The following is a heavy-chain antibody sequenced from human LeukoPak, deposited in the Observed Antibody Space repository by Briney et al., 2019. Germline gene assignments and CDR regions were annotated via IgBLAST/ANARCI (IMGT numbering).Heavy chain of an antibody. CDR3: ARYRAVIGVVVTVYNWFDP. CDR1: GGSISSYY. CDR2: IYYSGST. V-gene: IGHV4-59*08. D-gene: IGHD2-21*02. Sequence: PSETLSLTCTVSGGSISSYYWSWIRQPPGKGLEWIGYIYYSGSTNYNPSLKSRVTISVDTSKNQFSLKLSSVTAADTAVYCCARYRAVIGVVVTVYNWFDPWGQGTLVTVSS. J-gene: IGHJ5*02.